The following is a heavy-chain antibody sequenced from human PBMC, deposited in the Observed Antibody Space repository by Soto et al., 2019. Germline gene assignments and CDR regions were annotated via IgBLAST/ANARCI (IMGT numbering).Heavy chain of an antibody. Sequence: ASVKVSCKASGYTFTSYYMNWVRQAPGQGPEWMGIIYPSGGSTSYAQKFQGRVTMTRDNSKNTLNLQMNSLRADDTAVYFCAKYPPDGWYGSLDYWGQGTLVTV. D-gene: IGHD6-19*01. CDR2: IYPSGGST. CDR1: GYTFTSYY. CDR3: AKYPPDGWYGSLDY. V-gene: IGHV1-46*01. J-gene: IGHJ4*02.